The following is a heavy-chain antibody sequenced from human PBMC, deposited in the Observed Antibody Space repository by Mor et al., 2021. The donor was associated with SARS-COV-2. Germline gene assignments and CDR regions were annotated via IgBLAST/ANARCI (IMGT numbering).Heavy chain of an antibody. D-gene: IGHD5-12*01. Sequence: DSVKGRFTISRDNAKNSLYLQMNSLRAEDTAVYYCARDGGYSAYDSVYYFDYWGQGTLVTVSS. CDR3: ARDGGYSAYDSVYYFDY. V-gene: IGHV3-21*01. J-gene: IGHJ4*02.